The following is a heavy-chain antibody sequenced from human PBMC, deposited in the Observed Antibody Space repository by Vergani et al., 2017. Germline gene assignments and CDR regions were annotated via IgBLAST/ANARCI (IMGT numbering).Heavy chain of an antibody. V-gene: IGHV4-31*03. CDR2: IFRSGTT. J-gene: IGHJ4*02. CDR1: GDSLSSSDHY. CDR3: ARENVVIARSFDF. Sequence: QVQLQESGPGLVKPSQTLSLTCTVPGDSLSSSDHYWSWIRQRSDKGLEWVGHIFRSGTTYYNPSLKSRLIMSVDTSKNQFSLKLTSVTAADTAMYYCARENVVIARSFDFWGQGTLVTVSS. D-gene: IGHD2-21*01.